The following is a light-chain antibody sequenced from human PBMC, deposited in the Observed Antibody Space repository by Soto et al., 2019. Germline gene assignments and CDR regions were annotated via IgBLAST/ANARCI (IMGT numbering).Light chain of an antibody. CDR1: QSIATW. J-gene: IGKJ1*01. CDR3: QQYNSYRT. Sequence: DIQMTQSPSTLSASVGDRVTITCRASQSIATWLAWYQQKPGKAPNLLIYDASNLESGVPSRFSGSGSGTEFALAISGLQPDDLATYYGQQYNSYRTGGQGTKVEIK. CDR2: DAS. V-gene: IGKV1-5*01.